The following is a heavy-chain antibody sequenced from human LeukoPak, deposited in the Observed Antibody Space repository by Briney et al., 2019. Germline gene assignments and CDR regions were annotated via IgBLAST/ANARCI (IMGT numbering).Heavy chain of an antibody. CDR3: ARTPRGYSYGHYFDY. CDR2: IYYSGST. V-gene: IGHV4-59*01. Sequence: SETLSLTCTLSGGSFSSYYWSWIRQPPGKGLEWIGYIYYSGSTNYNPSLKSRVTISVDTSKNQFSLKLSSVTAVDTAVYYCARTPRGYSYGHYFDYWGQGTLVTVSS. J-gene: IGHJ4*02. CDR1: GGSFSSYY. D-gene: IGHD5-18*01.